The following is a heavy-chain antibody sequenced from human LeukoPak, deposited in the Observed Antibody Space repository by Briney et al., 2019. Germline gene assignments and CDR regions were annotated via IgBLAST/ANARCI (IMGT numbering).Heavy chain of an antibody. CDR2: IYYSGST. CDR3: ARRGTNWGRFDY. V-gene: IGHV4-59*08. J-gene: IGHJ4*02. CDR1: GDSTSNCY. D-gene: IGHD7-27*01. Sequence: ASETLSLTCTVSGDSTSNCYWSWIRQPPGKGLEWIGYIYYSGSTNYNPSLRSRVTMSVDTSKNQLSLKLTSVTAADTAVYYCARRGTNWGRFDYWGQGSLVTVSS.